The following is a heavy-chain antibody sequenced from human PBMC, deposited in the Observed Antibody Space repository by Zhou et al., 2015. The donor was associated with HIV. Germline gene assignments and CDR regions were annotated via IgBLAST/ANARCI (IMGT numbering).Heavy chain of an antibody. V-gene: IGHV3-23*01. D-gene: IGHD1-14*01. Sequence: EVQLLESGGGLVQPGGSLRLSCVASEFTFSRYAMSWVRQAPGKGLEWASGLSGSGDSTWYAESVKGRFTISRDNSKNTLYLQMNSLRVEDTAVYYCAKFRGPTGKYYFDYWGQGTLVTVSS. CDR3: AKFRGPTGKYYFDY. CDR2: LSGSGDST. J-gene: IGHJ4*02. CDR1: EFTFSRYA.